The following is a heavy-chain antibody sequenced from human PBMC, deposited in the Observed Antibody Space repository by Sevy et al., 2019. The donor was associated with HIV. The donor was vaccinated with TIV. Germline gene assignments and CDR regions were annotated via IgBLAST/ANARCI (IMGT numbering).Heavy chain of an antibody. CDR1: GYSMSNGYY. J-gene: IGHJ6*02. CDR2: IYHGGTT. Sequence: SETLSLTCSVSGYSMSNGYYWGWIRQTPGKGLEWIANIYHGGTTNYNPSLESQALISIDTSKNQFSLRLTSVTAADTAIYYCARASGGHMLDYYGMDVWGQGTTVTVSS. CDR3: ARASGGHMLDYYGMDV. D-gene: IGHD2-15*01. V-gene: IGHV4-38-2*02.